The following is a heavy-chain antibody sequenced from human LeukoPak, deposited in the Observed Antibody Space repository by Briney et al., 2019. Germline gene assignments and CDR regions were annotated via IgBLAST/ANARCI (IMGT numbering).Heavy chain of an antibody. D-gene: IGHD5-24*01. Sequence: ASVKVSCKXSGYTFTGYYMNWVRQAPGQGLEWLGRINPNTGGTNFAQSFQGRVTMTRDTSITTAYMELSRLRSDDTAVYYCAIVGDGLNDAFDIWGQGTMVTVSS. V-gene: IGHV1-2*06. CDR3: AIVGDGLNDAFDI. J-gene: IGHJ3*02. CDR2: INPNTGGT. CDR1: GYTFTGYY.